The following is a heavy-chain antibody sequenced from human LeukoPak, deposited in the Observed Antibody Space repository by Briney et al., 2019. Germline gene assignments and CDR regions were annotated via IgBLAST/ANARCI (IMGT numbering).Heavy chain of an antibody. D-gene: IGHD3-16*01. Sequence: PSETLSLTCTVSGYSISSGYYWGWIRQPPGKGLEWIGSIYHSGSTYYNPSLKSRVTISVDTSKNQSSLKLSSVTAADTAVYYCARVRGTTYDYGTSLWWFDPWGQGTLVTVSS. CDR1: GYSISSGYY. V-gene: IGHV4-38-2*02. J-gene: IGHJ5*02. CDR2: IYHSGST. CDR3: ARVRGTTYDYGTSLWWFDP.